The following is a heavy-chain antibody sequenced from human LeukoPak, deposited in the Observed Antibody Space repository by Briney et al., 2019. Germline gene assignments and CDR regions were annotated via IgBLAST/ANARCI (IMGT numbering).Heavy chain of an antibody. CDR2: IYYSGST. J-gene: IGHJ3*02. V-gene: IGHV4-59*12. D-gene: IGHD1-26*01. CDR3: ARIKVGAYAFDI. CDR1: GGSISSYY. Sequence: SETLSLTCTVSGGSISSYYWSWIRQPPGKGLEWIGYIYYSGSTNYNPSLKSRVTMSVDTSKNQFSLKLSSVTAADTAVYYCARIKVGAYAFDIWGQGTMVTVSS.